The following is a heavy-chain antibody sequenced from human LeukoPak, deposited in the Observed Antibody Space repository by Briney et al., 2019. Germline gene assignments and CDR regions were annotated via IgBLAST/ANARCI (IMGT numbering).Heavy chain of an antibody. CDR3: ARDSYDILTGYYSTLDY. CDR1: GYTFTGYY. J-gene: IGHJ4*02. CDR2: INPNSGNT. Sequence: ASVKVSCKASGYTFTGYYMHWVRQAPGQGLEWMGWINPNSGNTGYAQKFQGRVTMTRNTSISTAYMELSSLRSEDTAVYYCARDSYDILTGYYSTLDYWAREPWSPSPQ. D-gene: IGHD3-9*01. V-gene: IGHV1-8*02.